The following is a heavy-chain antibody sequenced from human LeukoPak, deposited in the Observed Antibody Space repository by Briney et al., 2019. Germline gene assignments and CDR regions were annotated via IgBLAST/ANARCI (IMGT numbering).Heavy chain of an antibody. V-gene: IGHV4-39*01. D-gene: IGHD2-2*01. CDR1: GGSISSSSYY. J-gene: IGHJ4*02. CDR3: AGTYCSRTSCYGSFDY. CDR2: IYYSGST. Sequence: SETLSLTCTVSGGSISSSSYYWGWIRQPPGKGLEWIGSIYYSGSTYYNPSLKSRVTISVDTSKNQFSLKLSSVTAADTAVYYCAGTYCSRTSCYGSFDYWGLGTLVTVSS.